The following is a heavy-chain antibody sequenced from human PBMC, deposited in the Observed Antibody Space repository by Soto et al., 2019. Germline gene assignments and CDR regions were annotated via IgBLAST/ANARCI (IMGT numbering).Heavy chain of an antibody. CDR2: INAGNGNT. CDR3: ARDPSYYGMDV. CDR1: GYTFTSYA. Sequence: QVQLVQSGAEEKKPGASVKGSCKASGYTFTSYAMHWVRQAPGQRLEWMGWINAGNGNTKYSQKSQGRVTITRDTSASTAYMELSSLRSEDTAVYYCARDPSYYGMDVWGQGTTVTVSS. J-gene: IGHJ6*02. V-gene: IGHV1-3*05.